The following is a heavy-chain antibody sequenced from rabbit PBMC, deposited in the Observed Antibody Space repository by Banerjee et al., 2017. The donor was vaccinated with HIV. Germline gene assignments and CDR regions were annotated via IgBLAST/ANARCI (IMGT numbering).Heavy chain of an antibody. V-gene: IGHV1S47*01. D-gene: IGHD4-2*01. CDR1: GFDFSSNA. CDR2: IYNGDGST. Sequence: EQLVESGGGLVQPGGSLKLSCKASGFDFSSNAMCWVRQAPGKGPEWIACIYNGDGSTYYASWVNGRFTISKTSSTTVTLQMTSLTAADTATYFCASYGGASVRYGMDLWGQGTLVTVS. CDR3: ASYGGASVRYGMDL. J-gene: IGHJ6*01.